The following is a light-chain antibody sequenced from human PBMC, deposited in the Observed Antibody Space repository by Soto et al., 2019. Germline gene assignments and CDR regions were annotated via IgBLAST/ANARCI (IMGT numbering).Light chain of an antibody. Sequence: DIVMTQSPDSLAVSLGERATINCKSSQTVFYSSNNKNYLAWYQQKPGQPPKLLIYWASTRESGVPDRFSGSGSGTDFTLTISSLQAEDVAVYYCQHYGASPKYTFGQGTKLEIK. V-gene: IGKV4-1*01. CDR1: QTVFYSSNNKNY. CDR3: QHYGASPKYT. J-gene: IGKJ2*01. CDR2: WAS.